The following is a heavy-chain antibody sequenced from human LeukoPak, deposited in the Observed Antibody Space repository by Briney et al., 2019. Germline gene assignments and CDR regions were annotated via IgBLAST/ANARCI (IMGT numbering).Heavy chain of an antibody. CDR3: ARLVVGYYYDSSGYYFDY. Sequence: PSETLSLTCTVSGGSISSYYWSWIRQPPGKGLEWIGYIYTSGSTNYNPSLKSRVTISVDTSKNQFSLKLSSVTAADTAVYYCARLVVGYYYDSSGYYFDYWGQGTLVTVSS. CDR1: GGSISSYY. D-gene: IGHD3-22*01. J-gene: IGHJ4*02. V-gene: IGHV4-4*09. CDR2: IYTSGST.